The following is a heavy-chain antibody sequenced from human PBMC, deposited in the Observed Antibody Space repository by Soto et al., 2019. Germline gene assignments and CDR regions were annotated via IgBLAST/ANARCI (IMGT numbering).Heavy chain of an antibody. D-gene: IGHD6-13*01. J-gene: IGHJ2*01. CDR2: IRSKAYGGTT. CDR3: TRDWISIAAAGPGYFDL. CDR1: GFTFGDYA. Sequence: PGGSLRLSCTASGFTFGDYAMSWVRQAPGKGLEWVGFIRSKAYGGTTEYAASVKGRFTISRDDSKSIAYLQMNSLKTEDTAVYYCTRDWISIAAAGPGYFDLWGRGTLVTVSS. V-gene: IGHV3-49*04.